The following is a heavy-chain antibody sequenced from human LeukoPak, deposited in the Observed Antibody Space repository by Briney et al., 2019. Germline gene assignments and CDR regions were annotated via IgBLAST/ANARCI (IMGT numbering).Heavy chain of an antibody. D-gene: IGHD2-15*01. Sequence: GGSLRLSCASSEFTFSSHPMGWVRRAPGKGLEWVSSICSSSCCTYYADSVRDRFAIYRDDSKNTLYLQMNSQRAEDTAVYYCARISLPPSDNFDSWGQGTLVTVSS. V-gene: IGHV3-23*01. CDR3: ARISLPPSDNFDS. J-gene: IGHJ4*02. CDR1: EFTFSSHP. CDR2: ICSSSCCT.